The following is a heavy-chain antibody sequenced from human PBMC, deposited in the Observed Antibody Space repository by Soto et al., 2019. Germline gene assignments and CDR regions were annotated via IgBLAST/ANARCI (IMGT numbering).Heavy chain of an antibody. D-gene: IGHD2-15*01. Sequence: EVQLVESGGGLVQPGESLRLSCAASGFTFSNYWMHWVRQAPGKGLVWVSRIDIDGSRITYADFVKGRFTISRDNAKNTVYLHMNSLTAEDTAVYYCVRTSLVVAVATREDFWGQGTLVTVSS. CDR3: VRTSLVVAVATREDF. CDR2: IDIDGSRI. CDR1: GFTFSNYW. J-gene: IGHJ4*02. V-gene: IGHV3-74*01.